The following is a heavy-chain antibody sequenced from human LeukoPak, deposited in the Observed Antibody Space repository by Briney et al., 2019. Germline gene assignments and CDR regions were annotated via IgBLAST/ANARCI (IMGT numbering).Heavy chain of an antibody. CDR1: GGSFSGYY. Sequence: SETPSLTCAVYGGSFSGYYWSWIRQPPGKGLEWIGEINHSGSTYYNPSLKSRVTISVDTSKNQFSLNLSSVTAADTAVYYCARAPHFFDTSGSRYYFDYWGQGALVTVSS. CDR2: INHSGST. V-gene: IGHV4-34*01. CDR3: ARAPHFFDTSGSRYYFDY. D-gene: IGHD3-22*01. J-gene: IGHJ4*02.